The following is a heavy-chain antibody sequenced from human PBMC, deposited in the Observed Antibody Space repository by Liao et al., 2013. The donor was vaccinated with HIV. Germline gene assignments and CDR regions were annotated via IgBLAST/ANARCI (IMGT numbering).Heavy chain of an antibody. CDR2: INHSGST. CDR1: GGSFSGYY. J-gene: IGHJ4*03. D-gene: IGHD2-2*01. V-gene: IGHV4-34*01. Sequence: QVQLQQWGAGLLKPSETLSLTCAVYGGSFSGYYWSWIRQPPGKGLEWIGEINHSGSTNYNPSLKSRVTISVDTSKNHFSLRLSSVTAADTAVYYCARVAKSLHCSSTSCYWSSGYFDYWGQGNPLSPSPQ. CDR3: ARVAKSLHCSSTSCYWSSGYFDY.